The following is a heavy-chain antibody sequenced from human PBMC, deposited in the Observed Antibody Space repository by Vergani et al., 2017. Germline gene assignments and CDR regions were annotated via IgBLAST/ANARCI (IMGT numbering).Heavy chain of an antibody. Sequence: QLQLQESGPGLVKPSETLSLTCTVSGGSISSSSYYWGWIRQPPGKGLEWIGSIYYSGSTSYNPSLKSRVTISVDTSKNQFSLKLSSVTAADTAVYYCARSNYDFWSGSVINWFDPWGQGTLVTVSS. J-gene: IGHJ5*02. D-gene: IGHD3-3*01. V-gene: IGHV4-39*01. CDR2: IYYSGST. CDR3: ARSNYDFWSGSVINWFDP. CDR1: GGSISSSSYY.